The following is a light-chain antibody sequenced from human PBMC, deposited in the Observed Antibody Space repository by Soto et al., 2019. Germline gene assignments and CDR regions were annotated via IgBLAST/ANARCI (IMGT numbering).Light chain of an antibody. Sequence: ALTQPASVSGSPGQSITISCTGTSSDVGGYNYASWYQQHPGKAPKLMIYDVSNRPSGVSNRFSGSKSGNTASLTISGLQAEDEADYYCSSYTSSSTLYVFGTGTKVTVL. CDR2: DVS. CDR1: SSDVGGYNY. J-gene: IGLJ1*01. V-gene: IGLV2-14*01. CDR3: SSYTSSSTLYV.